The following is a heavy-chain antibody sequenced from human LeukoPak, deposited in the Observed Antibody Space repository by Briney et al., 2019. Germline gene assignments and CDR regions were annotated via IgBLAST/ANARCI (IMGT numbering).Heavy chain of an antibody. D-gene: IGHD6-6*01. V-gene: IGHV3-30*03. CDR1: GFTFSSYG. J-gene: IGHJ5*02. CDR2: ISYDGSNK. Sequence: GGSLRLSCAASGFTFSSYGMHWVRQAPGKGLEWVAVISYDGSNKYYADSVKGRFTISRDNAKNSLYLQMNSLRAEDTALYHCARVREYSSSRWFDPWGQGTLVTVSS. CDR3: ARVREYSSSRWFDP.